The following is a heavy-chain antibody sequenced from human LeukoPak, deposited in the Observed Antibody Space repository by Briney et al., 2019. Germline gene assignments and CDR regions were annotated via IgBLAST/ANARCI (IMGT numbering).Heavy chain of an antibody. J-gene: IGHJ3*02. Sequence: SETLSLTCTVSGGSISSYYWSWIRQPPGKGLEWIGYIYYSGSTNYNPSLKSRVTISVDTSKNQFSLKLSSVTAADTAVYYCTRVGGDYSDAFDIWGQGTMVTVSS. D-gene: IGHD4-17*01. V-gene: IGHV4-59*01. CDR1: GGSISSYY. CDR3: TRVGGDYSDAFDI. CDR2: IYYSGST.